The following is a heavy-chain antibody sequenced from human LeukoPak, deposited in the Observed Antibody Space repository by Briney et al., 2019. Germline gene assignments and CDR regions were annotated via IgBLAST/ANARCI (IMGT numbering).Heavy chain of an antibody. Sequence: GGSLRLSCAASGFTFSSYLMHWVRPVPGKGLVWFSRIVTDGSRTTYADYVRGRFTISRDNAKHTLYLQMNSLTAEDTAVYYCARDTYGGNSNAFDIWGQGTLVTVSS. D-gene: IGHD4-23*01. CDR2: IVTDGSRT. CDR3: ARDTYGGNSNAFDI. CDR1: GFTFSSYL. J-gene: IGHJ3*02. V-gene: IGHV3-74*01.